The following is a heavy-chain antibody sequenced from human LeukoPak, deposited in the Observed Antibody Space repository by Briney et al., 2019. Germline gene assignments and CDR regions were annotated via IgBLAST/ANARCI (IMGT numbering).Heavy chain of an antibody. J-gene: IGHJ4*02. CDR2: ISGSGGST. Sequence: PGGSLRLSCAASGFTFSSYAMSWVRQAPGKGLEWVSAISGSGGSTYYAASVKGRFTISRDNSKNTLYLQMNSLRAEDTAVYYCAKGLSNYDFWSGYYFDYWGQGTLVTVSS. V-gene: IGHV3-23*01. D-gene: IGHD3-3*01. CDR3: AKGLSNYDFWSGYYFDY. CDR1: GFTFSSYA.